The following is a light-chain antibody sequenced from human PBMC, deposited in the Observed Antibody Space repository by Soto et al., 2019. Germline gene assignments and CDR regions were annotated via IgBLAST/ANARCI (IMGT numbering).Light chain of an antibody. V-gene: IGKV1-5*03. Sequence: DVQMTQSPSTLSVSVVDRFTITFLASQTISSWLAWYQQKPGKAPNLLIHKASHLESGVPSRFSGSGSGTEFTLTISSLQPGDSAVYYCQQHNQWPITFGQGTRLEIK. CDR1: QTISSW. J-gene: IGKJ5*01. CDR2: KAS. CDR3: QQHNQWPIT.